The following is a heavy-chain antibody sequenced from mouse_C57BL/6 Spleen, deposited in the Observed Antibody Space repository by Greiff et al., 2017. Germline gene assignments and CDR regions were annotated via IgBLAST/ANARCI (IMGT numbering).Heavy chain of an antibody. CDR2: IDPSDSET. CDR3: ARSRYGSSWGYFDG. J-gene: IGHJ1*03. D-gene: IGHD1-1*01. CDR1: GYTFTSYW. Sequence: QVQLQQPGAELVRPGSSVKLSCKASGYTFTSYWMHWVKQRPIQGLEWIGNIDPSDSETHYNQKFKDKATLTVDKSSSTAYMQLSSLTSEDSAVYYCARSRYGSSWGYFDGWGTGTTVTVSS. V-gene: IGHV1-52*01.